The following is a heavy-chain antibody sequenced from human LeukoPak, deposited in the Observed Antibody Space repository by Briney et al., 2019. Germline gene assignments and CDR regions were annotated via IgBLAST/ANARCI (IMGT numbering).Heavy chain of an antibody. Sequence: SETLSLTCAVYGGSFSGYYWSWIRQPPGKGLEWIGEINHSGSTNYNPSLKSRVTISVDTSKNQFSLKLSSVTAADTAVYYCARRRRSPTRVAGTTFDYWGQGTLVTVSS. J-gene: IGHJ4*02. V-gene: IGHV4-34*01. D-gene: IGHD6-19*01. CDR1: GGSFSGYY. CDR3: ARRRRSPTRVAGTTFDY. CDR2: INHSGST.